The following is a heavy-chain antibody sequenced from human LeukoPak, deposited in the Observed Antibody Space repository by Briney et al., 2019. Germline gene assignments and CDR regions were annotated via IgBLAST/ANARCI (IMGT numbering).Heavy chain of an antibody. CDR2: ISAYNGNT. J-gene: IGHJ6*02. Sequence: ASVKVSCKASGYTFTSYGISWVRQAPGQGLEWMGRISAYNGNTNYAQKLQGRVTMTTDTSTSTAYMELSSLRSEDTAVYYCARVDTAMVYYYGMDVWGQGTTVTVSS. CDR3: ARVDTAMVYYYGMDV. V-gene: IGHV1-18*01. CDR1: GYTFTSYG. D-gene: IGHD5-18*01.